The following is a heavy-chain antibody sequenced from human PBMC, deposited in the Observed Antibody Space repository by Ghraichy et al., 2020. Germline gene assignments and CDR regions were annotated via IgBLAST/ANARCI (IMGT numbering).Heavy chain of an antibody. CDR1: GYSFTSYW. Sequence: GESLNISCKGSGYSFTSYWIGWVRQMPGKGLEWMGIIYPGDSDTRYSPSFQGQVTISADKSIRTAYLQWSSLKASDTAMYYCARTDTLQFGVVITHFDYWGQGTLVTVSS. D-gene: IGHD3-3*01. CDR2: IYPGDSDT. CDR3: ARTDTLQFGVVITHFDY. V-gene: IGHV5-51*01. J-gene: IGHJ4*02.